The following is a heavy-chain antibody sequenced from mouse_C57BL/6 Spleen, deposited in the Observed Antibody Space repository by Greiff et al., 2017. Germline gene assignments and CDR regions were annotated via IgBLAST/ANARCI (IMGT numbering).Heavy chain of an antibody. CDR1: GYTFTSYW. J-gene: IGHJ4*01. CDR3: ARRQLRPYCYAMDY. CDR2: IDPSDSYT. V-gene: IGHV1-59*01. D-gene: IGHD3-2*02. Sequence: QVQLQQPGAELVRPGTSVKLSCKASGYTFTSYWMHWVKQRPGQGLEWIGVIDPSDSYTNYNQKFKGKATLTVDTSSSTAYMQLSSLTSEDSAVYYCARRQLRPYCYAMDYWGQGTSVTVSS.